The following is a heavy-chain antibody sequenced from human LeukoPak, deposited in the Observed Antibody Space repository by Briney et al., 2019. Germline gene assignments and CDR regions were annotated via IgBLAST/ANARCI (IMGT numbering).Heavy chain of an antibody. D-gene: IGHD1-26*01. J-gene: IGHJ4*02. CDR3: ARDVGGSLDY. Sequence: QSGGSLRLSCAASGFTFNNYWMHWVRQAPGKRLEWVANINQDATESHYVDSVKGRFTISRDNAKNSLFLQMNSLRAEDTAVYYCARDVGGSLDYWGQGTLVTVSS. CDR1: GFTFNNYW. CDR2: INQDATES. V-gene: IGHV3-7*03.